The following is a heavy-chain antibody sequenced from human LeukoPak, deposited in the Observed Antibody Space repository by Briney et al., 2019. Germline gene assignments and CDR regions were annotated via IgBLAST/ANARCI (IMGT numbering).Heavy chain of an antibody. CDR2: IYYGGST. D-gene: IGHD6-19*01. CDR3: ARVLIAVPGFDY. V-gene: IGHV4-61*01. Sequence: SETLSLTCTVSGGAVSSGTYYWTWIRQPPGKGLEWIGYIYYGGSTNYNPSLKSRVTMSVDTSKNQLYLKLTSVTAADTAVYYCARVLIAVPGFDYWGQGTLVTVSS. J-gene: IGHJ4*02. CDR1: GGAVSSGTYY.